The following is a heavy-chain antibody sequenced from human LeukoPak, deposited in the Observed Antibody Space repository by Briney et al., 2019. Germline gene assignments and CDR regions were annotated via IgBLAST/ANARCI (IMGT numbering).Heavy chain of an antibody. J-gene: IGHJ4*02. CDR3: AKGSYYGSSGYDPPFDY. V-gene: IGHV3-9*01. Sequence: GGSLRLSCAASGFTFDDYAMHWVRQAPGKGLEWVSGISWNSGSIGYADSVKGRFTISRDNAKNSLYLQMNSLRAEDTALYYCAKGSYYGSSGYDPPFDYWGQGTLVTVSS. D-gene: IGHD3-22*01. CDR1: GFTFDDYA. CDR2: ISWNSGSI.